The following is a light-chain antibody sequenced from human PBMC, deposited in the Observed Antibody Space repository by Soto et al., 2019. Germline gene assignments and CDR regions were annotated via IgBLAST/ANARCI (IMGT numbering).Light chain of an antibody. CDR1: SSDVGSYNL. CDR2: EGT. V-gene: IGLV2-23*01. CDR3: CSYAGSSTYI. Sequence: QSALTQPASVSGSPGQSITISCTGTSSDVGSYNLVSWYQQNPGKAPKLMIYEGTKRPSGVSNRFSGSKSGNTASLTISGLQAEDEADYHCCSYAGSSTYIFGPVTKVTVL. J-gene: IGLJ1*01.